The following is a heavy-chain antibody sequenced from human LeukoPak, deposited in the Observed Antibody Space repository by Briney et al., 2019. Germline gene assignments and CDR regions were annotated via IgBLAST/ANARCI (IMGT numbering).Heavy chain of an antibody. CDR3: ARDKIVGATKNDY. CDR2: IKQDGSEK. J-gene: IGHJ4*02. CDR1: GFTVSNNY. V-gene: IGHV3-7*03. D-gene: IGHD1-26*01. Sequence: GGSLRLSCAASGFTVSNNYMTWVRQAPGKRLEWVANIKQDGSEKYYVDSVKGRFTISRDNAQNSLYLHMNSLRAEDTAVYYCARDKIVGATKNDYWGQGILVTVSS.